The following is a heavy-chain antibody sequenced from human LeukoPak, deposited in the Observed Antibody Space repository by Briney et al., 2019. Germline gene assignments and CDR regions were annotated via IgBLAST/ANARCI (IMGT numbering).Heavy chain of an antibody. CDR1: GFTFSSYV. D-gene: IGHD6-13*01. Sequence: GGSLRLSCVASGFTFSSYVMSWVRQAPGKGLEWVSAISGSGGGTYYADSVKGRFTISRDNSKNTLYLQSNSLRAEDTAVYYCARRGAAGTYYFDHWGQGTLVTVSS. V-gene: IGHV3-23*01. CDR3: ARRGAAGTYYFDH. J-gene: IGHJ4*02. CDR2: ISGSGGGT.